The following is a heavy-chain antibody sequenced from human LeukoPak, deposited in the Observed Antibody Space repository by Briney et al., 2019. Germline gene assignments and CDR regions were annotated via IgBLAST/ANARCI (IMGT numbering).Heavy chain of an antibody. CDR2: IIPILGIA. CDR1: GGTFSSYA. CDR3: ARDPRWNSDYYYYGMDV. V-gene: IGHV1-69*04. Sequence: ASVKVSCKASGGTFSSYAISWVRQAPGQGLEWMGRIIPILGIANYAQKFQGRVTITADKSTSTAYMELSSLRSEDTAVYYCARDPRWNSDYYYYGMDVWGQGTTVTVSS. J-gene: IGHJ6*02. D-gene: IGHD1-7*01.